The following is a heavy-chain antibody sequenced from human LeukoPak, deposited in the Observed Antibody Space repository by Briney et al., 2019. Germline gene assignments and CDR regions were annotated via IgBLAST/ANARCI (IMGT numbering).Heavy chain of an antibody. CDR3: ANCYRAAAGTT. Sequence: GGSLRLSCAASGFILSNYAMSWVRQAPGKGLEWVSAISGSGGSTYYADSVKGRFTISRDNSKNTLYLQMNSLKAEDTAVYYCANCYRAAAGTTWGQGTLVTVSS. D-gene: IGHD6-13*01. CDR2: ISGSGGST. J-gene: IGHJ4*02. CDR1: GFILSNYA. V-gene: IGHV3-23*01.